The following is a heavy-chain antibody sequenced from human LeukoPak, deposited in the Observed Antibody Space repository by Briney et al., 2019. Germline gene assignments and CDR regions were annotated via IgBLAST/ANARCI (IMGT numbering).Heavy chain of an antibody. J-gene: IGHJ3*02. CDR3: AKAVGYSYGYDDAFDI. CDR2: ISGSGGST. V-gene: IGHV3-23*01. CDR1: GLTVNNNY. Sequence: GGSLRLSCAASGLTVNNNYMSWVRQAPGKGLEWVSAISGSGGSTYYADSVKGRFTISRDNSKNTLYLQMNSLRAEDTAVYYCAKAVGYSYGYDDAFDIWGQGTMLTVSS. D-gene: IGHD5-18*01.